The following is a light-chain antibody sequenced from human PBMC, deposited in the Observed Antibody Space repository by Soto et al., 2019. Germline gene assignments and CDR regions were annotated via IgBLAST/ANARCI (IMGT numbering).Light chain of an antibody. V-gene: IGLV2-14*01. J-gene: IGLJ3*02. Sequence: QSALTQPASVSGSPGQSITISCTGTSSDVGGYNYVSWYQQHPGKAPKLMIYEVSNRPSGVSNRFSGSKSGNTASLTISGLQAADEADYYCSSYTSSTPRVFGGGTKVTVL. CDR1: SSDVGGYNY. CDR3: SSYTSSTPRV. CDR2: EVS.